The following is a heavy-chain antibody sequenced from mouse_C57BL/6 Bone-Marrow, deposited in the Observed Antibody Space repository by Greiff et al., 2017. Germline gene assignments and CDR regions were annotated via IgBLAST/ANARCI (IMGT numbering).Heavy chain of an antibody. Sequence: QVQLQQPGTELVKPGASVKLSCKASGYTFTSYWMHWVKQRPGQGLEWIGNINPSNGGTNYNDKFKSKATLTVDKSSSTAYMPLSRLTSEDSAVYLCARGIYYDYDWYFDVWGTGTTVTVSS. D-gene: IGHD2-4*01. V-gene: IGHV1-53*01. J-gene: IGHJ1*03. CDR1: GYTFTSYW. CDR3: ARGIYYDYDWYFDV. CDR2: INPSNGGT.